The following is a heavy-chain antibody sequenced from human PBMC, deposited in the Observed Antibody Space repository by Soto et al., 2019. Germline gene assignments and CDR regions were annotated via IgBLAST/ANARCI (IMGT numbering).Heavy chain of an antibody. D-gene: IGHD5-12*01. CDR1: GFTFSDYY. V-gene: IGHV3-11*01. Sequence: GGSLRLSCAASGFTFSDYYMSWIRQAPGKGLEWVSYISSSGSTIYYADSVKGRFTISRDNAKNSLYLQMNSLRAEDTAVYYCASRKLRGYPSPGAFDIWGQGTMVTVSS. J-gene: IGHJ3*02. CDR2: ISSSGSTI. CDR3: ASRKLRGYPSPGAFDI.